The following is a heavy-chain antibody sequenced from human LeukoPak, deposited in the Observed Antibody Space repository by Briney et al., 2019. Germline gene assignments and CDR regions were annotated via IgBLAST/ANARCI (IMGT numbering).Heavy chain of an antibody. CDR2: IGGSGGGT. Sequence: PGGSLRLSCAASGVRFNSYAMSWVRQTPGKGLEWVSGIGGSGGGTYYADFVKGRFTISRDNCKKTLYLQMNSLRVDDTAVYYCAKDRSTGYYRFDYWGQGTLVTVSS. V-gene: IGHV3-23*01. CDR1: GVRFNSYA. J-gene: IGHJ4*02. D-gene: IGHD1-26*01. CDR3: AKDRSTGYYRFDY.